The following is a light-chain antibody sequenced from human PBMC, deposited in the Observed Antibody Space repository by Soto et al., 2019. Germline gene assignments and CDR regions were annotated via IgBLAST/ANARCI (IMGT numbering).Light chain of an antibody. Sequence: DIQMTQSPSSLSASVGDRVTITCRASQSINTYLNWYQQKPGKAPKLLIYAASSLQSGVPSRFSGSGSGTDFTLTISSLQPEDFATYYCQQSYRSPPTFGGGTKVEIK. CDR2: AAS. V-gene: IGKV1-39*01. J-gene: IGKJ4*01. CDR3: QQSYRSPPT. CDR1: QSINTY.